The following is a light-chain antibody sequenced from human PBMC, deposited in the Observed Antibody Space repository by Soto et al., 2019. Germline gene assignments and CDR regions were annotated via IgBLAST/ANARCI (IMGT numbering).Light chain of an antibody. J-gene: IGKJ4*01. CDR2: DIS. CDR1: QTVNSN. CDR3: QQYNSWPLT. V-gene: IGKV3D-15*01. Sequence: EIVMTQSPGTLSFSPGERATLSCRASQTVNSNLAWYQQKPGQPPRLLIYDISTRATGIPTRFSGSGSGTEFTLTISSLQSEDFAVYYCQQYNSWPLTFGGGTKVDIK.